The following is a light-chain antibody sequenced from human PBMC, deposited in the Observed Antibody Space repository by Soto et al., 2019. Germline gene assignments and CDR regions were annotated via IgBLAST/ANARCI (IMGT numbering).Light chain of an antibody. Sequence: DIQITQSPSTLSASVGDRVTITCRASQSISSWLAWYQQKPGKAPKLLIYDASSLESGVPSRFSGSGSGTEFTLTLSSLQPDDFATYYCQQYNSYSSSITFGQGTRLEI. CDR1: QSISSW. CDR3: QQYNSYSSSIT. J-gene: IGKJ5*01. CDR2: DAS. V-gene: IGKV1-5*01.